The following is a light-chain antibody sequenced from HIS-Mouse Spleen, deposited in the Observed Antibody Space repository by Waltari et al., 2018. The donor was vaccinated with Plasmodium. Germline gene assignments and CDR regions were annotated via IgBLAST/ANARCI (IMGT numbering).Light chain of an antibody. V-gene: IGKV1-39*01. CDR3: QQSYSTPPYT. CDR1: QSIRSY. J-gene: IGKJ2*01. Sequence: DIQMTQSPSSLSASVGDRVTITCRASQSIRSYLNWYQQKPGKAPKLLIYAASSLQSGVPSRFSDSGSGTDFTLTISSLQPEDFATYYCQQSYSTPPYTFGQGTKLEIK. CDR2: AAS.